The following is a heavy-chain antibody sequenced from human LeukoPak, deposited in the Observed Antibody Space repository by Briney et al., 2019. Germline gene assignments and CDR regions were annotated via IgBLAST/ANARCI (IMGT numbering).Heavy chain of an antibody. CDR3: VRVEMLGYCSGGICYSNWFDP. CDR2: IYYSGST. J-gene: IGHJ5*02. V-gene: IGHV4-39*07. Sequence: SETLSLTCTVSGYSISSSSYYWGWIRQPPGKGLEWIGSIYYSGSTYYNPSLKSRVTISVDTSKNQFSLKLTSVTAADTAVYYCVRVEMLGYCSGGICYSNWFDPWGQGTLVTVSS. CDR1: GYSISSSSYY. D-gene: IGHD2-15*01.